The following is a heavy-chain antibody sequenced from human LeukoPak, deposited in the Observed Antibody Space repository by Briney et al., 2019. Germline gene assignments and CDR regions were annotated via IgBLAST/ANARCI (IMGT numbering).Heavy chain of an antibody. V-gene: IGHV4-34*01. D-gene: IGHD3-22*01. CDR3: ARHLFGSGYYPDY. CDR2: INHSGST. CDR1: GGSISSYY. Sequence: PSETLSLTCTVSGGSISSYYWSWIRQPPGKGLEWIGEINHSGSTNYNPSLKSRVTISVDTSKNQFSLKLSSVTAADTAVYYCARHLFGSGYYPDYWGQGTLVTVSS. J-gene: IGHJ4*02.